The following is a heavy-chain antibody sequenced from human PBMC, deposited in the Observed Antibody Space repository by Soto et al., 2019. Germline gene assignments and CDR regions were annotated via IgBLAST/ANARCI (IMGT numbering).Heavy chain of an antibody. Sequence: SVKVSCKASGGTFSSYAISWVRQAPGQGLEWMGGIIPIFGTANYAQKFQGRVTITADESTSTAYMELSSLRSEDTAVYYCARGTMGATKPSDYWGQGTLVTVSS. D-gene: IGHD1-26*01. CDR1: GGTFSSYA. J-gene: IGHJ4*02. CDR2: IIPIFGTA. V-gene: IGHV1-69*13. CDR3: ARGTMGATKPSDY.